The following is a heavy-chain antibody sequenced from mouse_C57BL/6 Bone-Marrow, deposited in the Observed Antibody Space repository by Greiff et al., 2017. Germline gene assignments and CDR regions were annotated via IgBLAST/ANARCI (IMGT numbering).Heavy chain of an antibody. V-gene: IGHV1-55*01. CDR1: GYTFTSYW. J-gene: IGHJ3*01. D-gene: IGHD1-1*01. Sequence: QVQLQQSGAELVKPGASVKMSCKASGYTFTSYWITWVKQRPGQGLEWIGDIYPGSGSTNYNEKFKSKATLTVDTSSSTAYMQLSSLTSEDSAVYYCARDNYYGSSPFAYWGQGTLVTVAA. CDR2: IYPGSGST. CDR3: ARDNYYGSSPFAY.